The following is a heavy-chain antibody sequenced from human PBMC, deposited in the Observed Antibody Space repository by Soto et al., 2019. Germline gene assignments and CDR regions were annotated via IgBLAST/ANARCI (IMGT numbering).Heavy chain of an antibody. Sequence: GGSLRLSCAASGFTFSGYEMNWVRQAPGKGLEWVSYISSSGSTIYYADSVKGRFTISRDNAKNSLYLQMNSLRAEDTAVYYCARDRDYYDFWSGYYSPGTYGMDVWGQGTTVTVSS. CDR3: ARDRDYYDFWSGYYSPGTYGMDV. V-gene: IGHV3-48*03. D-gene: IGHD3-3*01. CDR1: GFTFSGYE. CDR2: ISSSGSTI. J-gene: IGHJ6*02.